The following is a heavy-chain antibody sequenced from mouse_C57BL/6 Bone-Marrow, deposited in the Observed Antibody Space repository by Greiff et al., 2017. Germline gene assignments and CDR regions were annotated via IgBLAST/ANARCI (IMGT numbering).Heavy chain of an antibody. CDR1: GYTFTSYW. Sequence: VQLQQPGTELVKPGASVKLSCKASGYTFTSYWMHWVKQRPGQGLEWIGWIFPGSGSTYYNEKFKGKATLTVDKSSSTAYMLLSSLTSEDSAVYFCAREDTTVVRHWYFDVWGTGTTVTVSA. J-gene: IGHJ1*03. V-gene: IGHV1-75*01. D-gene: IGHD1-1*01. CDR3: AREDTTVVRHWYFDV. CDR2: IFPGSGST.